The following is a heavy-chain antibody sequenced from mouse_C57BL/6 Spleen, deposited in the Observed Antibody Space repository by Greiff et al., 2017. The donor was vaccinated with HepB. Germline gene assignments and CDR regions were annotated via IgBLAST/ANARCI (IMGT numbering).Heavy chain of an antibody. CDR3: ARKIRDYGSSPYAMDY. D-gene: IGHD1-1*01. Sequence: EVMQVGSGGSLVQPGGSLKLSCAASGFTFSDYYMYWVRQTPEKRLEWVAYISNGGGSTYYTDTVKGRFTISRANAKNTLYLQMSRLKSADTAMYYWARKIRDYGSSPYAMDYWGQGSSVTVSS. V-gene: IGHV5-12*01. J-gene: IGHJ4*01. CDR1: GFTFSDYY. CDR2: ISNGGGST.